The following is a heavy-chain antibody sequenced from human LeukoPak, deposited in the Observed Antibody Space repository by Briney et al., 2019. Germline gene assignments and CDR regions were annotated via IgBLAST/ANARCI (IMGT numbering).Heavy chain of an antibody. D-gene: IGHD3-22*01. Sequence: KSGGSLRLSCAASGFIFSSYSMNWVRQAPGKGLEWVSSISSSSSYIYYADSVKGRFTISRDNAKNSLYLQMNSLRAEDTAVYYCARPDSSGFPLDAFDIWGQGTMVTVSS. CDR2: ISSSSSYI. CDR1: GFIFSSYS. J-gene: IGHJ3*02. CDR3: ARPDSSGFPLDAFDI. V-gene: IGHV3-21*01.